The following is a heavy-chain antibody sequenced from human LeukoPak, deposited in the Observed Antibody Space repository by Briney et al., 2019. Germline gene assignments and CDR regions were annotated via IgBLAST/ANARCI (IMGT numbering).Heavy chain of an antibody. D-gene: IGHD6-19*01. CDR2: IYHSGGT. V-gene: IGHV4-4*02. CDR3: ARHSSGWGGYFDY. J-gene: IGHJ4*02. CDR1: GGSISSGYW. Sequence: SETLSLTCAVSGGSISSGYWWSWVRQPPGKGLEWIGEIYHSGGTNYNPSLKSRVTISVDTSKNQFSLKLSSVTAADTAVYYCARHSSGWGGYFDYWGQGTLVTVSS.